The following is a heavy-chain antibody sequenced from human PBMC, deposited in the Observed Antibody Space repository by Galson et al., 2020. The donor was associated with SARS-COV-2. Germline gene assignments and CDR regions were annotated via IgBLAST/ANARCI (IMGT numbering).Heavy chain of an antibody. CDR2: ISTYNGDT. CDR1: GYTFTNFG. J-gene: IGHJ4*02. Sequence: ASVKVSCKTSGYTFTNFGITWVRRAPGQGLEWMGWISTYNGDTHYAQNVQGRITVTTDTPTSTAYMELRSLRSDDTAVYYCARSAWGTGVAGSQRNDHWGQGTLVSVSS. CDR3: ARSAWGTGVAGSQRNDH. D-gene: IGHD6-19*01. V-gene: IGHV1-18*01.